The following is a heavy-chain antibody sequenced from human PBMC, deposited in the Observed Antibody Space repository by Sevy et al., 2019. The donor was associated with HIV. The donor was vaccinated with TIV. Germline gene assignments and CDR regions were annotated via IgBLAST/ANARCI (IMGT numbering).Heavy chain of an antibody. D-gene: IGHD5-12*01. CDR1: GGTFSIYA. Sequence: ASVKGSCKASGGTFSIYAISWVRQAPGQGLEWMGGIIPIFGTANYAQKFQGRVTITADESTSTAYMELSSLRSEDTDVYYCARGARDYYYYGMDVWGQGTTVTVSS. V-gene: IGHV1-69*13. CDR3: ARGARDYYYYGMDV. CDR2: IIPIFGTA. J-gene: IGHJ6*02.